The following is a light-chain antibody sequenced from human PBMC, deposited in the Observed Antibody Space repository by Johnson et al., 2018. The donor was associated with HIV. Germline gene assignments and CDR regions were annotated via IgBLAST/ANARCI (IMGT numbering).Light chain of an antibody. V-gene: IGLV1-51*01. CDR1: YSNIGNNY. J-gene: IGLJ1*01. CDR3: GTWDSSLSAGV. Sequence: HSVLTQPPSVSAAPGQKVTISCSGSYSNIGNNYVSWYQQVPGTAPKLLIYDNDKRPSGIPDRFSASKSGTSATLGITGLQTGDEADYYCGTWDSSLSAGVFGAGTKVTGL. CDR2: DND.